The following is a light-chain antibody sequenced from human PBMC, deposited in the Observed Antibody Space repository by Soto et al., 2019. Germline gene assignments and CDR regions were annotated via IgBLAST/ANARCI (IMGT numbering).Light chain of an antibody. CDR1: QNIAQA. CDR3: QQGYSTPIT. Sequence: GDRVAITCRASQNIAQAVNWYQQKPGKAPNLLIYAPSNLQSGVPSRFSGSGSGTEFTLTISSLQPEDSATYFCQQGYSTPITFGQGTRLEIK. J-gene: IGKJ5*01. V-gene: IGKV1-39*01. CDR2: APS.